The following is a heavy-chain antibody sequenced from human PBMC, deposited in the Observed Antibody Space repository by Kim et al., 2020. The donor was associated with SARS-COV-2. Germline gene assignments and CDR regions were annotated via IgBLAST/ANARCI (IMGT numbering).Heavy chain of an antibody. V-gene: IGHV1-2*02. Sequence: YEQKFTGRVTMTRDTSISTAYMGLSRLRSDDTAVYYCTRDEGGPGAHFDYWGQGTLVTVSS. D-gene: IGHD1-26*01. J-gene: IGHJ4*02. CDR3: TRDEGGPGAHFDY.